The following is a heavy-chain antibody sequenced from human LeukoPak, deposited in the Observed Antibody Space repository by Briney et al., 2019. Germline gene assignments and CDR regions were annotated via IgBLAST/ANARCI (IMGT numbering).Heavy chain of an antibody. CDR3: ARVGYYASGPFSYFDY. CDR1: GSTFSGYP. J-gene: IGHJ4*02. V-gene: IGHV3-30-3*01. CDR2: ISYDGSNE. Sequence: GGSLTLSCAASGSTFSGYPRHWARQAPGKGLEWVAVISYDGSNEYYADSVKGRFTISRDNSKNTLYLQMNSLGVEDTAVYYCARVGYYASGPFSYFDYWGQGTLVTVSS. D-gene: IGHD3-10*01.